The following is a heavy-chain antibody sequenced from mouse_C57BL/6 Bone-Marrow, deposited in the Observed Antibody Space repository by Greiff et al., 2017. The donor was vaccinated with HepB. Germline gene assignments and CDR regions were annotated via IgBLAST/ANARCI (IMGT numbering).Heavy chain of an antibody. D-gene: IGHD1-1*01. Sequence: VQLQQSGTVLARPGASVKMSCKTSGYTFTSYWMHWVKQRPGQGLEWIGAIYPGNSDTSYNQKFKGKAKLTAVTAASTAYMELSSLTNEDSAVYYCTRSPYGSSPFAYWGQGTLVTVSA. CDR1: GYTFTSYW. V-gene: IGHV1-5*01. CDR2: IYPGNSDT. J-gene: IGHJ3*01. CDR3: TRSPYGSSPFAY.